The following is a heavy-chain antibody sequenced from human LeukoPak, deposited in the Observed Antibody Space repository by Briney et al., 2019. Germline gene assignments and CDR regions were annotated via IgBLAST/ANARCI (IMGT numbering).Heavy chain of an antibody. Sequence: SQTLSLTCTVSGDSINSGSYYWSWIRQPAGKGLEWIGRIYTSGSTNYNPSLKSRVTMSVDTSKNQFSLKLSSVTAADTAVYYCARVKKRWLRLNYYYYYMDVWGKGTTVTVSS. J-gene: IGHJ6*03. CDR2: IYTSGST. V-gene: IGHV4-61*02. D-gene: IGHD5-12*01. CDR3: ARVKKRWLRLNYYYYYMDV. CDR1: GDSINSGSYY.